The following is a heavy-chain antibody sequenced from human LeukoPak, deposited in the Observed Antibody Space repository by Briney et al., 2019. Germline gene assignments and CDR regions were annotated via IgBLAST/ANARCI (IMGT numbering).Heavy chain of an antibody. CDR3: AKDRLGELSSCDY. CDR1: GFTFDDYA. D-gene: IGHD3-16*02. Sequence: GGSLKLSCAASGFTFDDYAMHWVRQAPGKGLEWVSGISWNSGSIGYADSVKGRFTISRDNAKNSLYLQMNSLRAEDTALYYCAKDRLGELSSCDYWGQGTLVTVSS. V-gene: IGHV3-9*01. CDR2: ISWNSGSI. J-gene: IGHJ4*02.